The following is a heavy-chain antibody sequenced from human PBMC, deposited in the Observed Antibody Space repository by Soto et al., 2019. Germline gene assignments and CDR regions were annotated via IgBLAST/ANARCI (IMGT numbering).Heavy chain of an antibody. CDR1: GGTFSSYT. J-gene: IGHJ6*03. CDR3: ASRRPYYYYMDV. Sequence: QVQLVQSGAEVKKPGSSVKVSCKASGGTFSSYTISWVRQAPGQGLEWMGRIIPILGIANYAQKFQGRVTITADKSTSTAYMELSSLRSEDTAVYSCASRRPYYYYMDVWGKGTTVTVSS. V-gene: IGHV1-69*02. D-gene: IGHD6-6*01. CDR2: IIPILGIA.